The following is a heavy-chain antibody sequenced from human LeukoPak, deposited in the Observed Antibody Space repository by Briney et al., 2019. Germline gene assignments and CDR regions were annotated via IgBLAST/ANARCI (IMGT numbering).Heavy chain of an antibody. Sequence: PSQTLSLTCTVSGGSISSSSNFWGWIRQPPGKGLEWIGSISYSGSTYYNPSRKSRVTISVDTSKNQFSLKLSSVTAADTAVYYCARLTPYSGSPLGDYWGQGTLVTVSS. CDR2: ISYSGST. J-gene: IGHJ4*02. V-gene: IGHV4-39*01. D-gene: IGHD1-26*01. CDR1: GGSISSSSNF. CDR3: ARLTPYSGSPLGDY.